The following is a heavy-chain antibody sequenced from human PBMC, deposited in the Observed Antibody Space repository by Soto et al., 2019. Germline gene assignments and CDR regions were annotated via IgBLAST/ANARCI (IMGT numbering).Heavy chain of an antibody. D-gene: IGHD6-6*01. CDR3: ARLPNPYSSSPGFWFDP. V-gene: IGHV4-59*08. Sequence: PSETLSLTCTVSGGSISSYYWSWIRQPPGKGLEWIGYIYYSGSTNYNPSLKSRVTISVDTSKNQFSLKLSSVTAADTAVYYCARLPNPYSSSPGFWFDPWGQGTLVTVSS. J-gene: IGHJ5*02. CDR2: IYYSGST. CDR1: GGSISSYY.